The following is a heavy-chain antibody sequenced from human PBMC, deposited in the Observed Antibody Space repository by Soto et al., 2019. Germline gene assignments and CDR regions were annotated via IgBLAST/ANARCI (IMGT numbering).Heavy chain of an antibody. D-gene: IGHD4-4*01. CDR2: INHSGST. CDR3: ARAGLQYRIDY. CDR1: GGSFSGYY. V-gene: IGHV4-34*01. Sequence: QVQLQQWGAGLLKPSETLSLTCAVYGGSFSGYYWSWIRQPPGKGLEWIGEINHSGSTNYNPSLKSRVTIAVDTSKNQFSLKLSSVTAADTAVYYCARAGLQYRIDYWGQGTLVTVSS. J-gene: IGHJ4*02.